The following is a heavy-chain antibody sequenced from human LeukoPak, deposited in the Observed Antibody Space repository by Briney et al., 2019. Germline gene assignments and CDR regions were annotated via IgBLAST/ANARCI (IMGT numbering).Heavy chain of an antibody. CDR2: ISSSGSAI. D-gene: IGHD3-9*01. V-gene: IGHV3-48*03. Sequence: GGSLRLSCAASGFTFSSYEMTWVRQAPGKGLGWISYISSSGSAIYYADSVKGRFTISRDNAKNSLYLQMNSLRAEDTAVYYCARGALRYSDYWGQGTLVTVSS. CDR1: GFTFSSYE. CDR3: ARGALRYSDY. J-gene: IGHJ4*02.